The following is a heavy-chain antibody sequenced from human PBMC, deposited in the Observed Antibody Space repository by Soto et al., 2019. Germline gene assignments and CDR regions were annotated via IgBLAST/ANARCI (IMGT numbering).Heavy chain of an antibody. CDR3: ATAKGLHSSGWLGLGY. CDR1: GFTFSSYG. D-gene: IGHD6-19*01. CDR2: ISYDGSNK. V-gene: IGHV3-30*03. Sequence: GGSLRLSCAASGFTFSSYGMHWVRQAPGKGLEWVAVISYDGSNKYYADSVKGRFTISRDNSKNTLYLQMNSLRAEDTAVYYCATAKGLHSSGWLGLGYWGQGTRVTVSS. J-gene: IGHJ4*02.